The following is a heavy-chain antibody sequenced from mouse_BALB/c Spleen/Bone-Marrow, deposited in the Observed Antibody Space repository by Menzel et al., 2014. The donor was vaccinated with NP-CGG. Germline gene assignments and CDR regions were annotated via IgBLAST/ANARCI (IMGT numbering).Heavy chain of an antibody. CDR2: IYPGNGNA. V-gene: IGHV1-80*01. Sequence: QVQLQQSGAELVRPGSSVKISCKASGYAFSTYWMNWVKQRPGQGLEWIGQIYPGNGNADYNGKFKDKATLTADKSSRTAYTHLSSLTSEDSAVYFCSRGGNYGTYWGQGTLVTVSS. CDR3: SRGGNYGTY. CDR1: GYAFSTYW. D-gene: IGHD2-1*01. J-gene: IGHJ3*01.